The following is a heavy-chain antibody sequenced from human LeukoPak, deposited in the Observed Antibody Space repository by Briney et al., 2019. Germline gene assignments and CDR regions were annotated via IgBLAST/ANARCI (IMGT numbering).Heavy chain of an antibody. V-gene: IGHV4-61*01. D-gene: IGHD3-22*01. CDR3: ARDWDDSSGYYHGAFDI. J-gene: IGHJ3*02. Sequence: SETLSLTCTVSGGSVSSGSYYWSWIRQPPGKGLEWIGYIYYSGSTNYNPSLKRRVTISVDTSKNQFSLKLSSVTAADTAVYYCARDWDDSSGYYHGAFDIWGQGTMVTVSS. CDR1: GGSVSSGSYY. CDR2: IYYSGST.